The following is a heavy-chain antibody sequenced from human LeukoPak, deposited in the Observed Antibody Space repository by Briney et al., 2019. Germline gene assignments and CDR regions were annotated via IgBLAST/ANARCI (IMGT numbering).Heavy chain of an antibody. CDR2: ISSSSSYI. CDR3: ARAAGSGSFPC. D-gene: IGHD3-10*01. Sequence: GGSLRLSCAASGFTFSSYSMNWVRQAPGKGLEWVSSISSSSSYIYYADSVKGRFTISRDNAKNSLYLQMNSLRAEDMAVYYCARAAGSGSFPCWGQGTLVTVSS. J-gene: IGHJ4*02. V-gene: IGHV3-21*01. CDR1: GFTFSSYS.